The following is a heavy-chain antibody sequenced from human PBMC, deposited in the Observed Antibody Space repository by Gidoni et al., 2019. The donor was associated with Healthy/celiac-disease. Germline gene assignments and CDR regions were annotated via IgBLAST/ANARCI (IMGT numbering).Heavy chain of an antibody. J-gene: IGHJ4*02. CDR3: ARDWVGGPKGGPFDY. V-gene: IGHV3-21*01. D-gene: IGHD3-16*01. CDR2: ISSSSSYI. Sequence: EVQLVESGGGLVKPGGSLRLSCAASGFTFSSYSMNWVRQAPGKGLEWVSSISSSSSYIYYADSVKGRFTISRDNAKNSLYLQMNSLRAEDTAGYYCARDWVGGPKGGPFDYWGQGTLVTVSS. CDR1: GFTFSSYS.